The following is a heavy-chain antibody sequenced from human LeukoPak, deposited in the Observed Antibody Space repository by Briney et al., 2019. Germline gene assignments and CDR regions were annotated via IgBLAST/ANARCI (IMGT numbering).Heavy chain of an antibody. V-gene: IGHV3-23*01. J-gene: IGHJ6*02. D-gene: IGHD5-12*01. CDR2: ISGSGGST. CDR3: AKVSYSGYEPTYYYYYYGMDV. CDR1: GFTFSSYA. Sequence: GGSLRLSCAASGFTFSSYAMSWVRQAPGKGLEWVSAISGSGGSTYYADSVKGRFTISRDNSKNTLYLQMNSLRAEDTAVYYCAKVSYSGYEPTYYYYYYGMDVWGQGTTVTVSS.